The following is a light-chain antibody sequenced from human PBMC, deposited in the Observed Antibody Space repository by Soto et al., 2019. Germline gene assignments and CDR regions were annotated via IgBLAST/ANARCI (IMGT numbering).Light chain of an antibody. V-gene: IGLV2-14*01. CDR3: KSRTDSVTYV. J-gene: IGLJ1*01. Sequence: QSVLAQPASVSGSPGQSITISCTGTSSDAGSFNYVSWYQQVPGKAPKLLIFEVSNRPSGVSNRFSGSKSGNTASLTISGLQAEDEADYYCKSRTDSVTYVFGTGTKLTVL. CDR2: EVS. CDR1: SSDAGSFNY.